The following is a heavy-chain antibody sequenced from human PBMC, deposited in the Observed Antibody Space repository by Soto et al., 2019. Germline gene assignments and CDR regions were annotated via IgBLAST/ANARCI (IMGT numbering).Heavy chain of an antibody. CDR3: VNLRVGNPPDWFAP. V-gene: IGHV5-51*01. CDR1: GYSFSNYW. J-gene: IGHJ5*02. Sequence: GESLKISCKGSGYSFSNYWIVWVRQMPGKGLEWMGIIYPGDSETKYSPSFQGQVTISADKSINTAYLQWISLKASDTAMYFFVNLRVGNPPDWFAPWARGTLVPVSS. CDR2: IYPGDSET. D-gene: IGHD2-15*01.